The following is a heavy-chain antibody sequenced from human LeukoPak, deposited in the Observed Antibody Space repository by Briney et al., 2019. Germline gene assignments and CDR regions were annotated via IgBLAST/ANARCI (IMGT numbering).Heavy chain of an antibody. J-gene: IGHJ3*02. V-gene: IGHV4-4*07. CDR2: IYSCGST. CDR3: ARDRFVLTNGAVFEI. Sequence: SDTLSLTCTVSDVSISTHYWMWIRQSAGKGLEGMGRIYSCGSTNYNPSLQSRVNMSVDKSKNKFYLQMNSVTAADTAVYYCARDRFVLTNGAVFEIWGQGTTVTVS. D-gene: IGHD1-1*01. CDR1: DVSISTHY.